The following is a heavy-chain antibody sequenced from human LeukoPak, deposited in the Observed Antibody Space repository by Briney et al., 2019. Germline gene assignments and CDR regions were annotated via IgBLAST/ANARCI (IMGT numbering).Heavy chain of an antibody. CDR3: AKEHSNYHYYYGMDV. D-gene: IGHD4-11*01. J-gene: IGHJ6*02. V-gene: IGHV3-23*01. Sequence: GGSLRLSCAASGFTFSSYAMSWVRQAPGKGREWVSTISGSGDTTYYADSVKGRFTISRDNSKNTLYLQMNSLRAEDTAVYYCAKEHSNYHYYYGMDVWGQGTTVTVSS. CDR1: GFTFSSYA. CDR2: ISGSGDTT.